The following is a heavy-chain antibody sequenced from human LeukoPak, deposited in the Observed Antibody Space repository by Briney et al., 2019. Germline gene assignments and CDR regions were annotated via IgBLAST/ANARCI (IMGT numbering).Heavy chain of an antibody. Sequence: GGSLRLSCAASGFTFSCYAMSWVRQAPGKGLEWVSAISGEGVTIYYADSVKGRFTISRDNSKNTLYLQMNSLTAEDTAVYYCGPREDSTTNAYDYWGQGTLVTVSS. V-gene: IGHV3-23*01. CDR3: GPREDSTTNAYDY. D-gene: IGHD2/OR15-2a*01. CDR2: ISGEGVTI. CDR1: GFTFSCYA. J-gene: IGHJ4*02.